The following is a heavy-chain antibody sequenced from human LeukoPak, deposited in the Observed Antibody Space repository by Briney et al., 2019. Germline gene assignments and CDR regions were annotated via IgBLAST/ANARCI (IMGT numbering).Heavy chain of an antibody. CDR3: ARARVIPASFDD. D-gene: IGHD3-16*02. CDR2: IYTSGRI. V-gene: IGHV4-61*02. Sequence: TSETLSLTCTVSGGSITFGSYYWTWIRQPAGKGLEWIGRIYTSGRIFYNPSLKSRVTISMDTSMNQFYLRLNSVTAADTAVYYYARARVIPASFDDWGQGALVTVSS. CDR1: GGSITFGSYY. J-gene: IGHJ4*02.